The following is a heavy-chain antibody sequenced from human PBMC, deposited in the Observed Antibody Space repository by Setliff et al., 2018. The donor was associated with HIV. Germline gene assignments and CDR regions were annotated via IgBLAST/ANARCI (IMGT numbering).Heavy chain of an antibody. V-gene: IGHV7-4-1*02. D-gene: IGHD3-10*01. Sequence: ASVKVSCKAFGYTFTSYALNWVRQAPGQGLEWMGWINTYTANPMYAQGFTGRFVFSLDTPVRTAYLQISSLKAEDTALYYCARDRGVRGANDAFNIWGLGTRGTVS. CDR3: ARDRGVRGANDAFNI. CDR2: INTYTANP. J-gene: IGHJ3*02. CDR1: GYTFTSYA.